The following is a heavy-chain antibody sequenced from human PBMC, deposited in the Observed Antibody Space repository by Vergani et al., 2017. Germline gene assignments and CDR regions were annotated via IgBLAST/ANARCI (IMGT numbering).Heavy chain of an antibody. J-gene: IGHJ4*02. CDR2: IWYDGSNK. CDR3: ARDPSDTGYSCGWYGDY. CDR1: GFTFSSYG. Sequence: QVQLVESGGGVVQPGRSLRLSCAASGFTFSSYGMHWVRQAPGKGLEWVAVIWYDGSNKYYADSVKGRFTISRDNSKNTLYLQMNSLRAEDTAVYYCARDPSDTGYSCGWYGDYWGQGTLVTVSS. V-gene: IGHV3-33*01. D-gene: IGHD6-19*01.